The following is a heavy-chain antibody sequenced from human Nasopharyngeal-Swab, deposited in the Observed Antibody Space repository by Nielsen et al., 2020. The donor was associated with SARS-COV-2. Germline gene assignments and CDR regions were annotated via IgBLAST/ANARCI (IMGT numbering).Heavy chain of an antibody. V-gene: IGHV1-8*01. CDR2: MNPNSGNT. CDR3: ARGRRISMIVVVIPNYYYYMDV. Sequence: VKVSCKASGYTFTSYDINWVRQATGQGLEWMGWMNPNSGNTGYAQKFQGRVTMTRNTSISTAYMELSSLRSEDTAVYYCARGRRISMIVVVIPNYYYYMDVWGKGTTVTVSS. CDR1: GYTFTSYD. J-gene: IGHJ6*03. D-gene: IGHD3-22*01.